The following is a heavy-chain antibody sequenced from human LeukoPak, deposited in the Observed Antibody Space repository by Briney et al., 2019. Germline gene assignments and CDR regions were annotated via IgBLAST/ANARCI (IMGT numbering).Heavy chain of an antibody. Sequence: AASVKVSCKASGGTFSSYAISWVRQAPGQGLEWMGGTIPIFGTANYAQKFQGRVTITADESTSTAYMELSSLRSEDTAVYYCARAILDSSGYYYFDYWGQGTLVTVSS. CDR1: GGTFSSYA. V-gene: IGHV1-69*13. CDR2: TIPIFGTA. J-gene: IGHJ4*02. CDR3: ARAILDSSGYYYFDY. D-gene: IGHD3-22*01.